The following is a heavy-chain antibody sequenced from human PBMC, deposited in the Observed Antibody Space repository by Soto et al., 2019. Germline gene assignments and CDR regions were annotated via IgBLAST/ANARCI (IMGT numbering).Heavy chain of an antibody. CDR1: GFTLTTYG. D-gene: IGHD1-1*01. Sequence: QVQLVESGGGVVQPGRSLRLSCVASGFTLTTYGMHWVRQAPGKGLAWVSVISYDGSSKYYAESVKGRFTISRDTSQNALHPQTDRLRPEDTAVYYCARELGTTSSFDYWGQGTLVTVSP. J-gene: IGHJ4*02. V-gene: IGHV3-30*03. CDR2: ISYDGSSK. CDR3: ARELGTTSSFDY.